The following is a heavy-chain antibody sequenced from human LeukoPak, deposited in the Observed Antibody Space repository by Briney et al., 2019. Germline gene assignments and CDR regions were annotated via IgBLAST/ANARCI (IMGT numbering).Heavy chain of an antibody. V-gene: IGHV3-48*02. CDR1: GVSISTYH. D-gene: IGHD6-25*01. Sequence: ETLSLTCTLSGVSISTYHWSWIRQPPGKGLEWVSYIHSAGPISYTDSVKGRFTISRDNAKNSLYLQMNSLRDEDSAVYFCARDAAYAFDVWGQGTTVTVSS. CDR2: IHSAGPI. CDR3: ARDAAYAFDV. J-gene: IGHJ3*01.